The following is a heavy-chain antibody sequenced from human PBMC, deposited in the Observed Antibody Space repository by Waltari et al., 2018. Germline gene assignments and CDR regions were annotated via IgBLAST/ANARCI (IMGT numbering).Heavy chain of an antibody. D-gene: IGHD1-1*01. V-gene: IGHV4-39*01. CDR3: ATYIGASVGTAAFDV. CDR1: GASITINRPY. Sequence: QLQLQESVPGLVKPSETLSLPCRVSGASITINRPYWGWIRQPPGQGLEWIGTMSYTGATYSSPSLESRVTVSRDTSKNQLSLKLVSVTAADTAVYYCATYIGASVGTAAFDVWGQGTMVAVSS. CDR2: MSYTGAT. J-gene: IGHJ3*01.